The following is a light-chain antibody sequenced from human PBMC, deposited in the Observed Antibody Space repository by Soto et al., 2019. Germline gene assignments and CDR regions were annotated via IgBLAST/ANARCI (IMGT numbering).Light chain of an antibody. CDR1: SSDIGSYNL. CDR2: EAT. V-gene: IGLV2-23*02. Sequence: QSVLTQPASVSGSPGQSITISRTGTSSDIGSYNLVSWYQQQPGKAPKIMIYEATKRPSGVSDRFSGSKSANTASLTISGLQAEDEADYYCCSYAGRSTLYVFGTGTKVTVL. J-gene: IGLJ1*01. CDR3: CSYAGRSTLYV.